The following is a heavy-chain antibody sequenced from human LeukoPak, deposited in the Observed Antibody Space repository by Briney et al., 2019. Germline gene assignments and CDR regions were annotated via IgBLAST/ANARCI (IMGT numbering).Heavy chain of an antibody. Sequence: GGSLRLSCAASGFTFSAYTMNWVRQAPGKGLEWVSSISGSSSYIYYADSVKGRFTISRDNAKNSLYLQMNSLRAEDTAVYYCAELGITMIGGVWGKGTTVTISS. CDR2: ISGSSSYI. J-gene: IGHJ6*04. CDR3: AELGITMIGGV. CDR1: GFTFSAYT. V-gene: IGHV3-21*01. D-gene: IGHD3-10*02.